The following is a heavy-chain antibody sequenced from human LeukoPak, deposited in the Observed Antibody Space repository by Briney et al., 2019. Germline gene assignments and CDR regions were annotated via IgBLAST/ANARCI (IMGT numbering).Heavy chain of an antibody. CDR2: INHGGST. CDR1: GGSFSGYY. J-gene: IGHJ4*02. D-gene: IGHD1-14*01. Sequence: SETLSLTCAVYGGSFSGYYWSWIRQPPGKGLEWIGEINHGGSTNYNPSLKSRVTISVDTSKNQFSLKLSSVTAADTAVYYCARGHTGYWGQGTLVTVSS. V-gene: IGHV4-34*01. CDR3: ARGHTGY.